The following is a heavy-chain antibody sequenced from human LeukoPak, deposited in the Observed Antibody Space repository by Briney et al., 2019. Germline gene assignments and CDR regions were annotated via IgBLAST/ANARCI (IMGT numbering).Heavy chain of an antibody. CDR2: ISAYNGNT. J-gene: IGHJ4*02. D-gene: IGHD4-17*01. Sequence: GASVKVSCKASGYTFTNYGVTWVRQAPGQGLQWMGWISAYNGNTNYAQKFQGRISMTIDTSTTTAYMELRSLRSDDTAIYYCARVRSYGDYSDYWGRGALVTVSS. V-gene: IGHV1-18*04. CDR1: GYTFTNYG. CDR3: ARVRSYGDYSDY.